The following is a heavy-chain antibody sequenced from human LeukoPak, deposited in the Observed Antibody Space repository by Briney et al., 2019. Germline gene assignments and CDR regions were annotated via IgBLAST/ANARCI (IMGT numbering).Heavy chain of an antibody. D-gene: IGHD5-12*01. V-gene: IGHV1-69*04. CDR1: GGTFSSYA. CDR3: ARIGASGYDYYYYGMDV. J-gene: IGHJ6*02. CDR2: IIPILGIA. Sequence: ASVKVSCKASGGTFSSYAISWVRQAPGQGLEWMGRIIPILGIANYAQKFQGRVTITADKSTSTAYMELSSLRSEDTAVYYCARIGASGYDYYYYGMDVWGHGTTVTVSS.